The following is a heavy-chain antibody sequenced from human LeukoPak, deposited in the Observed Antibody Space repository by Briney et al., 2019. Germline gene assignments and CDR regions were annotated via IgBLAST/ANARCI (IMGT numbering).Heavy chain of an antibody. Sequence: PGGSLRLSCAASGFTFSSYSMNWVRQAPGKGLEWVSSISSSSSYIYYADSVKGRFTISRDNAKNSPYLQMNSLRAEDTAVYYCARVYTVNYYYGMDVWGQGTTVTVSS. J-gene: IGHJ6*02. CDR2: ISSSSSYI. CDR1: GFTFSSYS. CDR3: ARVYTVNYYYGMDV. V-gene: IGHV3-21*01. D-gene: IGHD4-17*01.